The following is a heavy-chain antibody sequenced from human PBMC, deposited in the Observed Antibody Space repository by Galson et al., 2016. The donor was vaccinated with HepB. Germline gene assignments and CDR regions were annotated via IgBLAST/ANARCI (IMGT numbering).Heavy chain of an antibody. CDR2: ISSNAYGGTT. J-gene: IGHJ5*02. CDR1: GFIFSNYA. CDR3: TDGGGIAAAARGLNH. D-gene: IGHD6-13*01. V-gene: IGHV3-49*03. Sequence: SLRLSCAASGFIFSNYAMSWFRQAPGKGLEWVGFISSNAYGGTTEFAASAKDRFTISRDDSKSIAYLQMNSLKIEDTAVYYCTDGGGIAAAARGLNHWGQGTLVTVSS.